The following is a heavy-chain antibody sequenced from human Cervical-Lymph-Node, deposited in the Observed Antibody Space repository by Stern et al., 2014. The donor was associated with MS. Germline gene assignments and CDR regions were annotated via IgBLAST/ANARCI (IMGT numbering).Heavy chain of an antibody. D-gene: IGHD6-6*01. CDR2: FVTLVSTT. J-gene: IGHJ6*02. Sequence: VPLVESGAEVKKPGSSVKVSCKASGGTFNSYVISWVRQAPGQGLERMGGFVTLVSTTHYAQKLQGRVTITADESRSTTYMELTSLRSDDTAVYYCARGGIGSSRLYYHFYGMDVWGQGTTVTVSS. CDR1: GGTFNSYV. V-gene: IGHV1-69*01. CDR3: ARGGIGSSRLYYHFYGMDV.